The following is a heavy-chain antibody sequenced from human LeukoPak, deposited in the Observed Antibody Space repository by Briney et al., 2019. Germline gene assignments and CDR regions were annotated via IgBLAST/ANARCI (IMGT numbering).Heavy chain of an antibody. V-gene: IGHV4-4*07. CDR1: GGSISSYY. Sequence: SETLSLTCTVSGGSISSYYWSWVRQPAGKGLEWLGRIYTSGSTNYNPSLKSRVTMSVDTSKNQLSLKLSSVTAADTAVYYCARVADSSGYYEYYFDYWGQGTLVTVSS. CDR3: ARVADSSGYYEYYFDY. CDR2: IYTSGST. D-gene: IGHD3-22*01. J-gene: IGHJ4*02.